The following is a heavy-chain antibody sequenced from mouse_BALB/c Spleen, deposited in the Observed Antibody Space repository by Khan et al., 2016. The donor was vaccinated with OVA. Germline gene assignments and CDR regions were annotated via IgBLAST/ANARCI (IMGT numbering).Heavy chain of an antibody. V-gene: IGHV3-8*02. Sequence: EVKLLESGPSLVKPSQTLSLTCSVTGDSITSGYWSWIRKFPGNKLEYMGYMIYTGYTDYNPSLKSRLAITRQTSTNQSYLQLKSVTTEDSATYYCARSAYRYAFAYWGQGTLVTVSA. CDR1: GDSITSGY. J-gene: IGHJ3*01. CDR2: MIYTGYT. CDR3: ARSAYRYAFAY. D-gene: IGHD2-14*01.